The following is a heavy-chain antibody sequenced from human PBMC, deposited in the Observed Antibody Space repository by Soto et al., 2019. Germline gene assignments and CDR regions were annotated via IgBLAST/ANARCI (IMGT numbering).Heavy chain of an antibody. D-gene: IGHD2-8*01. CDR2: ISYDGSNK. V-gene: IGHV3-30*18. CDR3: AKDHGDVLMVYATGLFDY. J-gene: IGHJ4*02. CDR1: GFTFSSYG. Sequence: GGSLRLSCAASGFTFSSYGMHWVRQAPGRGLEWVAVISYDGSNKYYADSVKGRFTISRDNSKNTLYLQMNSLRAEDTAVYYCAKDHGDVLMVYATGLFDYWGQGTLVTVSS.